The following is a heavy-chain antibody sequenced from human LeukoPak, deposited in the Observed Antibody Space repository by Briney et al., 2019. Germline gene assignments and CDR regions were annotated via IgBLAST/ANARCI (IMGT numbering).Heavy chain of an antibody. CDR2: INPSGGST. V-gene: IGHV1-46*01. J-gene: IGHJ6*02. CDR3: ARDKRVRPAASYYYGMDV. Sequence: ASVKVSCKASGYTFTSYYMHWVRQAPGQGLEWMGIINPSGGSTSYAQKFQGRVTMTRDTSTSTVYMELSSLRSEDTAVYYCARDKRVRPAASYYYGMDVWGQGTTVTVSS. CDR1: GYTFTSYY. D-gene: IGHD2-2*01.